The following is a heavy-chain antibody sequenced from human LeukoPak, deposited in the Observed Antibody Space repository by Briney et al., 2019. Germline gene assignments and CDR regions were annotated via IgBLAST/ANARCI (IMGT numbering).Heavy chain of an antibody. CDR2: ISGSGGST. V-gene: IGHV3-23*01. CDR3: AKHDYGGNWADAFDI. J-gene: IGHJ3*02. D-gene: IGHD4-23*01. CDR1: GFTFSSYA. Sequence: GGSLRLSCAASGFTFSSYAMSWVRQAPGKGLGWVSAISGSGGSTYYADSVKGRFTISRDNSKNTLYLQMNSLRAEDTAVYYCAKHDYGGNWADAFDIWGQGTMVAVSS.